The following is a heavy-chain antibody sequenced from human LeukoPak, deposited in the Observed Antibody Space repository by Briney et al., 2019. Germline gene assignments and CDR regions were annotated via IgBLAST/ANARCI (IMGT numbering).Heavy chain of an antibody. J-gene: IGHJ3*02. CDR2: ISSSSSTI. V-gene: IGHV3-48*01. Sequence: GGSLRLSCAASGFTFSSYSMNWVRQAPGKGLEWVSYISSSSSTIYYTDSVKGRFTISRDNAKNSLYLQMNSLRAEDTAVYYCARSIFGVVIKFLAFDIWGQGTMVTVSS. D-gene: IGHD3-3*01. CDR3: ARSIFGVVIKFLAFDI. CDR1: GFTFSSYS.